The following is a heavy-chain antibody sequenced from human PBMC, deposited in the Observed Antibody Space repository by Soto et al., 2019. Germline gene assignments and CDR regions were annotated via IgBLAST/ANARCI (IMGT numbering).Heavy chain of an antibody. CDR2: IYHSGST. Sequence: PSETLSLTCAVSGGSISSSNWWSWVRQPPGKGLEWIGEIYHSGSTNYNPSLKSRVTISVDKSKNQFSLKLSSVTAADTAVYYCARDGGDRIVGALDYWGQGTLVTVSS. V-gene: IGHV4-4*02. CDR1: GGSISSSNW. D-gene: IGHD1-26*01. J-gene: IGHJ4*02. CDR3: ARDGGDRIVGALDY.